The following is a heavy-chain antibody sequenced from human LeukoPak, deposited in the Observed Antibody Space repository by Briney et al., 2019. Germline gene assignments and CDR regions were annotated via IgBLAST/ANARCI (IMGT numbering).Heavy chain of an antibody. Sequence: ASVKVSCKASGYTFTSYGISWVRQAPGQGLEWMGWISAYNGNTNYAQKLQGRVTMTTDTSTSTAYMELRSLRSDDTAVYYCARDIPPGYYDSSGLFDYWGQGTLVTVSS. D-gene: IGHD3-22*01. V-gene: IGHV1-18*01. CDR1: GYTFTSYG. J-gene: IGHJ4*02. CDR3: ARDIPPGYYDSSGLFDY. CDR2: ISAYNGNT.